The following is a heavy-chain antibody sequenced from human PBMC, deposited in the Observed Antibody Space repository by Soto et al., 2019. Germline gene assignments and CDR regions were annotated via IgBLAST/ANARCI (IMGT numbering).Heavy chain of an antibody. Sequence: ASVKVSCKASGYTFTGYYMHWVRQAPGQGLEWMGWINPNSGGTNYAQKFQGRVTMTRDTSISTAYMELSRLRSDDTAVYYCARVMTPKDCFDYWGQGTLVTVPQ. CDR1: GYTFTGYY. J-gene: IGHJ4*02. CDR3: ARVMTPKDCFDY. V-gene: IGHV1-2*02. CDR2: INPNSGGT. D-gene: IGHD3-16*01.